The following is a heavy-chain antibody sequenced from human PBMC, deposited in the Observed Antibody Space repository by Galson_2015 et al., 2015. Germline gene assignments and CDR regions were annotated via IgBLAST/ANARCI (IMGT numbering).Heavy chain of an antibody. Sequence: SLRLSCAASGFTFSSYAMHWVRQAPGKGLEWVAVISYDGSNKYYADSVKGRFTISRDNSKNTLYLQMNSLRAEDTAVYYCARDRPSDSGYEVGNLDYWGQGTLVTVSS. V-gene: IGHV3-30-3*01. CDR2: ISYDGSNK. D-gene: IGHD5-12*01. CDR3: ARDRPSDSGYEVGNLDY. CDR1: GFTFSSYA. J-gene: IGHJ4*02.